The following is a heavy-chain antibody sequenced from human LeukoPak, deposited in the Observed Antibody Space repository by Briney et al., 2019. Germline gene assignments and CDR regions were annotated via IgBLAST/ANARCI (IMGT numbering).Heavy chain of an antibody. V-gene: IGHV1-2*02. CDR2: INPKSGDT. CDR1: GYTFVGYY. D-gene: IGHD3-3*01. Sequence: ASVKVSCKASGYTFVGYYIHWVRQAPGQGLEWMGWINPKSGDTIYAQKFQGRVTMTSDTSITTAYMDLSSLTPDDAAVYYFARVTIFGVAGDWGQGTLVSVSS. J-gene: IGHJ4*02. CDR3: ARVTIFGVAGD.